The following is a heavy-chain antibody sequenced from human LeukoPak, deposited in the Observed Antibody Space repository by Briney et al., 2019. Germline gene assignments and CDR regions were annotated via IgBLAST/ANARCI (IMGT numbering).Heavy chain of an antibody. CDR2: INHIGNT. CDR3: ARESCSGGSCYPHGGFQH. Sequence: SETLSLTCGVSGGSFDGFYWSWVRQPPGKGLEWIGEINHIGNTNYNPSLKSRVTISVDTSKNQFSLKLSSVTAADTAVYYCARESCSGGSCYPHGGFQHWGQGTLVTVSS. V-gene: IGHV4-34*01. J-gene: IGHJ1*01. D-gene: IGHD2-15*01. CDR1: GGSFDGFY.